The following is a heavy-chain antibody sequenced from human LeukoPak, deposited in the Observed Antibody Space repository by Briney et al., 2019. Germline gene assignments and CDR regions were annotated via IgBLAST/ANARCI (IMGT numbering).Heavy chain of an antibody. CDR3: ARGSAWLDR. J-gene: IGHJ5*02. CDR2: IYSVGTT. CDR1: GFTVSNTF. D-gene: IGHD6-25*01. V-gene: IGHV3-53*01. Sequence: GGSLRLSCAASGFTVSNTFMSWVRQAPGKGLEWVAVIYSVGTTYYADSAKGGFTISRDNSKKTLYLKMNSLRAEGPAVYYCARGSAWLDRWGQGTLVTVSS.